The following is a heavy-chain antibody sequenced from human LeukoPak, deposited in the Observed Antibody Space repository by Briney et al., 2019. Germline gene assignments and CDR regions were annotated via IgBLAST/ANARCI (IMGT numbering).Heavy chain of an antibody. CDR2: IYPGDSDT. D-gene: IGHD3-3*01. J-gene: IGHJ5*02. V-gene: IGHV5-51*01. CDR3: ARGRFPNWFDP. CDR1: GYSFTTYW. Sequence: GESLRISCKGSGYSFTTYWIGWVRQMPGKGLEWVGIIYPGDSDTRYSPSFQGQVTISAGKSISTAYLQWSSLKASDTAMYYCARGRFPNWFDPWGQGTLVTVSS.